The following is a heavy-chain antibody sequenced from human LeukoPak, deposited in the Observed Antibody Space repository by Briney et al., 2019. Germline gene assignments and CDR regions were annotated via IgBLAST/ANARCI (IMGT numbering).Heavy chain of an antibody. CDR3: AKDWGTTGTTGWMFDY. CDR2: IWSDGGNK. V-gene: IGHV3-33*06. J-gene: IGHJ4*02. CDR1: GFTFRGSG. Sequence: GGSLRLSCAASGFTFRGSGMHWVRQAPGKGLEWVAIIWSDGGNKYYTDSVKGRFTISRDNSKNTVYLQMNSVRGEHTAVYYCAKDWGTTGTTGWMFDYWGQGTPVTVSS. D-gene: IGHD1-1*01.